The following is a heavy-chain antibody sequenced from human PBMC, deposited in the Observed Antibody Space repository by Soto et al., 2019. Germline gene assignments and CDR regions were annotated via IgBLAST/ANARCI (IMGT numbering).Heavy chain of an antibody. CDR3: SRFHYSGSGNFDY. J-gene: IGHJ4*02. CDR2: IYYSGST. Sequence: PSETLSLTCTVSGGTISSSSYYWGWIRQPTGKGLEWIGSIYYSGSTYYNPSLKSRVTISVDTSKNQFPLKLSSVTAADTAVYYCSRFHYSGSGNFDYCGQGNLVTVSS. D-gene: IGHD3-10*01. V-gene: IGHV4-39*06. CDR1: GGTISSSSYY.